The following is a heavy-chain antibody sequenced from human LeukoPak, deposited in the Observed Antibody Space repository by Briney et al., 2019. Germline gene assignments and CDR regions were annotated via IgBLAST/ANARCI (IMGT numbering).Heavy chain of an antibody. Sequence: SETLSLTCAVYGGSFSGYYWSWIRQPPGKGLEWIGEINHSGSTNYNPSLKSRVTISVDTSKNQFSLKLSSVTAADTAVYYCARTGYSYGREGFYYYYYMDVWGKGTTVTVSS. V-gene: IGHV4-34*01. CDR1: GGSFSGYY. CDR2: INHSGST. CDR3: ARTGYSYGREGFYYYYYMDV. D-gene: IGHD5-18*01. J-gene: IGHJ6*03.